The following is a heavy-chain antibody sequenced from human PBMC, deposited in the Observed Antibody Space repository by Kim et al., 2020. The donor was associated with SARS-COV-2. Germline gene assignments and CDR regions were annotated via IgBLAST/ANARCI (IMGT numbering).Heavy chain of an antibody. CDR2: IYYSGST. CDR1: GGSISSSGYY. Sequence: SETLSLTCTVFGGSISSSGYYWGWIRQPPGKGLEWIGSIYYSGSTYYNPSLKSRVIISLDTSKNQFSLKLTSVTAADTALYYCARHEYSGNYAIDYWGQGTLVTVSS. CDR3: ARHEYSGNYAIDY. J-gene: IGHJ4*02. D-gene: IGHD1-26*01. V-gene: IGHV4-39*01.